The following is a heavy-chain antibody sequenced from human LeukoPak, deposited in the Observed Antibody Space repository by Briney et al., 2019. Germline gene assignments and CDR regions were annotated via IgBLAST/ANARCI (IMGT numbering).Heavy chain of an antibody. J-gene: IGHJ6*02. Sequence: PGGSLRLSCAASGFTFSSYDMHWVRQATGKGLEWVSAIGTAGDTYYPGSVKGRFTISRENAKNSLYLQMNSLRAEDTAVYYCARSMVPAAPGDYYYGMDVWGQGTTVTVSS. CDR1: GFTFSSYD. V-gene: IGHV3-13*01. D-gene: IGHD2-2*01. CDR3: ARSMVPAAPGDYYYGMDV. CDR2: IGTAGDT.